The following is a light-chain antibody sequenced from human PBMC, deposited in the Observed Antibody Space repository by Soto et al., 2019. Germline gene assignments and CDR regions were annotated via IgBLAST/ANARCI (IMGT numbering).Light chain of an antibody. J-gene: IGLJ3*02. V-gene: IGLV3-21*02. CDR1: NIGTKS. Sequence: SYELTQPPSVSVAAGHTATISCGGNNIGTKSVHWYQQKPGQAPVLVVYDDSDRPSGIPERFSGSNSGNTATLTISRVEAGDEADYYCQVWESSSDRPREFGGGTQLTVL. CDR2: DDS. CDR3: QVWESSSDRPRE.